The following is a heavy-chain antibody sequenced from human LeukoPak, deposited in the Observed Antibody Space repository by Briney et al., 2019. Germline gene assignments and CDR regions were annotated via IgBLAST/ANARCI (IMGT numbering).Heavy chain of an antibody. CDR1: GFTYSAYW. D-gene: IGHD1-7*01. J-gene: IGHJ4*02. Sequence: GGPPSPSGAPSGFTYSAYWMSWVPKAPGKGLERVANIKQDGSESYYVDSVKGRFTISRDNAKNSLYLQMRSLRADDTAVYYCATNWNYRFDYWGQGTLVTVSS. V-gene: IGHV3-7*01. CDR2: IKQDGSES. CDR3: ATNWNYRFDY.